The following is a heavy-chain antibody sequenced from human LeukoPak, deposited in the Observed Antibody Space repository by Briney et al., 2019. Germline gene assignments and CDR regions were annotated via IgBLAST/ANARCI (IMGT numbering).Heavy chain of an antibody. CDR2: VHYSGST. Sequence: PSETLSLTCTDSDGSINSYYWSWIRQSPGKGLEWIGYVHYSGSTNYNPSLKSRLTISVDTSKNQVSLKLTSVTAADTAVYYCARDGGSGFDYWGLGTLVTVSS. CDR3: ARDGGSGFDY. CDR1: DGSINSYY. V-gene: IGHV4-59*01. J-gene: IGHJ4*02. D-gene: IGHD3-10*01.